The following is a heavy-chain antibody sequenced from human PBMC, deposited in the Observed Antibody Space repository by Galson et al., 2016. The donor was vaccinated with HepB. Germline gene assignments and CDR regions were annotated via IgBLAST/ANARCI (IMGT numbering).Heavy chain of an antibody. CDR3: ARAYNWDDEDSGLDV. CDR1: GYSFTSYW. CDR2: IDPTDSNT. J-gene: IGHJ6*02. D-gene: IGHD1-1*01. V-gene: IGHV5-10-1*01. Sequence: QSGAEVKKPGESLRLSCEASGYSFTSYWIHWVRQMPGKGLEWMGAIDPTDSNTNYSPSFQGHVTLSADKSVNTAYLQWSNLKASDTATYYCARAYNWDDEDSGLDVWGQGTSVTVSS.